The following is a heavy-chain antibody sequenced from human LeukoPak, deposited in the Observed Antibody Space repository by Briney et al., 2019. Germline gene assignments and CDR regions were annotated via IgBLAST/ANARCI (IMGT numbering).Heavy chain of an antibody. Sequence: GGSLRLSCAASGVTLSSYAMSWARQAPGKGLEWVSGISSSGSGGNTYYADSVKGRFTISRDSSKNSLYLQMNSLRAEDTAVYYCARGTAAAGTRSRYWGQGTLVTVSS. CDR1: GVTLSSYA. CDR2: ISSSGSGGNT. D-gene: IGHD6-13*01. V-gene: IGHV3-23*01. CDR3: ARGTAAAGTRSRY. J-gene: IGHJ4*02.